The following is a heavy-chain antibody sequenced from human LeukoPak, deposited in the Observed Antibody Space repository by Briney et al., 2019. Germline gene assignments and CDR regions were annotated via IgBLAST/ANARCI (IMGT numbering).Heavy chain of an antibody. J-gene: IGHJ3*01. D-gene: IGHD1-14*01. CDR2: ISRSDDSI. V-gene: IGHV3-48*03. CDR1: GFTFSSYE. CDR3: ARDLPQPGGGFDF. Sequence: PGGSLRLSCAAPGFTFSSYEMNWVRQAPGQGLEWVSYISRSDDSIYYADSVKGRFTISRDNAKSSLYLQMNSLRAEDTAVYYCARDLPQPGGGFDFWGQGTMVTVSS.